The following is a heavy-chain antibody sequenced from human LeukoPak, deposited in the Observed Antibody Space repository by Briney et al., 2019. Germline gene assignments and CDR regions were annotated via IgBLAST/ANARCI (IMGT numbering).Heavy chain of an antibody. CDR3: ARDQYSSGWYGDY. V-gene: IGHV1-69*05. Sequence: SVKVSCKASGGTFSSYAISWERQAPGQGLEWMGRIIPIFGTANYAQKFQGRVTITTDESTSTAYMELSSLRSEDTAVYYCARDQYSSGWYGDYWGQGTLVTVSS. J-gene: IGHJ4*02. D-gene: IGHD6-19*01. CDR2: IIPIFGTA. CDR1: GGTFSSYA.